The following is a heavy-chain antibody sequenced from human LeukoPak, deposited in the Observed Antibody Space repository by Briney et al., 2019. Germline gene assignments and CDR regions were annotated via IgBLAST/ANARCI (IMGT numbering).Heavy chain of an antibody. V-gene: IGHV4-31*03. D-gene: IGHD6-13*01. CDR3: ARVAAAGIYGMDV. J-gene: IGHJ6*02. CDR1: GASISSGSYF. Sequence: PSQTLSLTCTVSGASISSGSYFWSWIRQHPGKGLEWIGYIYNSGSTYYNPSLKSRVIISVDTSKNQFSLKLSSVTAADTAVYYCARVAAAGIYGMDVWGQGTTVTVSS. CDR2: IYNSGST.